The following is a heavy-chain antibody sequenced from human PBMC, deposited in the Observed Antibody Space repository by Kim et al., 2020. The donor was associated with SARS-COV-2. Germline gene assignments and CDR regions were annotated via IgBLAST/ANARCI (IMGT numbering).Heavy chain of an antibody. J-gene: IGHJ3*02. V-gene: IGHV1-3*01. CDR3: ARVGSYRGAFDI. CDR1: GYTFTSYA. CDR2: INAGNGNT. Sequence: ASVKVSCKASGYTFTSYAMHWVRQAPGQRLEWMGWINAGNGNTKYSQKFQGRVTITRDTSASTAYMELSSLRSEDTAVYYCARVGSYRGAFDIWGQGTMVTVSS. D-gene: IGHD1-26*01.